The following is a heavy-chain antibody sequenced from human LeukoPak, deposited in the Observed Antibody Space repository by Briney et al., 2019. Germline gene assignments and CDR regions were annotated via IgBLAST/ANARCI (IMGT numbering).Heavy chain of an antibody. Sequence: GGSLRLSCAASGFTSSSYWMHWVRQVPGKGLVWVSRISGDGTARNYADSVKGRFTISRDDAKNTVDPQMNSLRGEDTAVYYCARDRHCANGVCHSPPGMDVWGQGTTVTVSS. CDR1: GFTSSSYW. J-gene: IGHJ6*02. CDR3: ARDRHCANGVCHSPPGMDV. CDR2: ISGDGTAR. V-gene: IGHV3-74*01. D-gene: IGHD2-8*01.